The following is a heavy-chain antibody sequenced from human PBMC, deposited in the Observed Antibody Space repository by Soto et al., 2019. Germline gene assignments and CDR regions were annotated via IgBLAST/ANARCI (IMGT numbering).Heavy chain of an antibody. CDR3: ARYVYESSDYSPWDYGMDV. CDR2: IYWDDDK. CDR1: GFSLSTSGVG. Sequence: QITLKESGPTLMKPTQTLTLTCTLSGFSLSTSGVGVCWIRHTPEKALEWLALIYWDDDKRYSPSLQSRLTITQDTAKNRVVLTMPNMDPVYTATYYCARYVYESSDYSPWDYGMDVWGQGTTVTVPS. D-gene: IGHD3-22*01. J-gene: IGHJ6*02. V-gene: IGHV2-5*02.